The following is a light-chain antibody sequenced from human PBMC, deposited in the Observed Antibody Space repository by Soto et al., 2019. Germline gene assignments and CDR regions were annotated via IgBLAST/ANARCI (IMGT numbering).Light chain of an antibody. V-gene: IGLV2-8*01. Sequence: QSALTQPPSASGSPGQSVTISCTGTSSDIGGYDHVSWYQQHPGKAPKVMIYEVTKRPSGVPDRFSGSKAGNTASLTVFGLQAEDEADYYCASWDDRLGAVIFGGGTQLTVL. CDR2: EVT. J-gene: IGLJ2*01. CDR1: SSDIGGYDH. CDR3: ASWDDRLGAVI.